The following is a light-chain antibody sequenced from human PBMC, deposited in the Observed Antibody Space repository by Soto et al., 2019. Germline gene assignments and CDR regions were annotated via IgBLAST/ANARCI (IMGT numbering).Light chain of an antibody. J-gene: IGLJ2*01. CDR3: SSYTGSNTPVV. V-gene: IGLV2-14*01. CDR1: SSDVGGYNY. Sequence: QSALTQPASVSGSPGQSITISCTGTSSDVGGYNYVSWYQQHPGKAPNLIIFDVSNRPSGVSNRFSDSKSGNSASLTISGLQAEDEADYYCSSYTGSNTPVVFGGGTQLTVL. CDR2: DVS.